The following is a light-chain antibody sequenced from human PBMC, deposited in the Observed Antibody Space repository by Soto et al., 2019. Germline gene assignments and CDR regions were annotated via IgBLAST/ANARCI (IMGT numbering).Light chain of an antibody. CDR2: DAS. V-gene: IGKV3-11*01. CDR1: QSVSSY. J-gene: IGKJ5*01. CDR3: QQRSNWPIT. Sequence: ENVLTQSPGTLSLSPGERATLSCRASQSVSSYLAWYQQKPGQAPRLLIYDASNRATGIPARFSGSGSGTDFTLTISSLEPEDFVVYYCQQRSNWPITFGQGTRLEIK.